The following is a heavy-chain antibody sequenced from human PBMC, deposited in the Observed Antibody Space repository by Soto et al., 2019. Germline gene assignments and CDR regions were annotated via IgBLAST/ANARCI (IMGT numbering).Heavy chain of an antibody. V-gene: IGHV3-23*01. Sequence: HPGGSLRLSCTASGFTFSAYAMTWVRQTPGKGLEWVSTIRANGFDTYYADSVKGRFTISRDNSQNTVFLHMSSLRAEDTAIYYCAKGGYTSPFDYWGLGTLVTVSS. CDR3: AKGGYTSPFDY. CDR1: GFTFSAYA. D-gene: IGHD5-12*01. CDR2: IRANGFDT. J-gene: IGHJ4*02.